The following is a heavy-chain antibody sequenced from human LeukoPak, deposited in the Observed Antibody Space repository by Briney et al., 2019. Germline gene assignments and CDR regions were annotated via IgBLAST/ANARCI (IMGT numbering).Heavy chain of an antibody. CDR3: ARHGLYCSSTSCYSFDY. V-gene: IGHV4-59*08. Sequence: SETLSLTCTVSGGSISSYYWSWIRQPPGKGLEWIGYIYYSGSTNYNPSLKSRVTISVDTSKNQFSLKLSSVTAADTAVYYCARHGLYCSSTSCYSFDYWGQGTLVTVSS. J-gene: IGHJ4*02. CDR1: GGSISSYY. D-gene: IGHD2-2*01. CDR2: IYYSGST.